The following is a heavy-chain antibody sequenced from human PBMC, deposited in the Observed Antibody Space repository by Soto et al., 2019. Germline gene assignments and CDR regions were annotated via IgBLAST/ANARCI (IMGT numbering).Heavy chain of an antibody. J-gene: IGHJ4*02. CDR1: GGSFSGYC. V-gene: IGHV4-34*01. D-gene: IGHD1-26*01. Sequence: PSETLSLTCAVDGGSFSGYCWSWILKPPGKGLEWIGEINHSGSTNYNPSLKSRVTISVDTSKNQFSLKLSSVTAADTAVYYCARLGGSYAVPHFDYWGQGTLVTVSS. CDR2: INHSGST. CDR3: ARLGGSYAVPHFDY.